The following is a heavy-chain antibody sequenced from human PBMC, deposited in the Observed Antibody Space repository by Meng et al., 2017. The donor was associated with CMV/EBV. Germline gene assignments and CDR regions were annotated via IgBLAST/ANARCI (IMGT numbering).Heavy chain of an antibody. CDR1: GGSISSSSYY. D-gene: IGHD3-10*01. Sequence: SETLSLTCTVSGGSISSSSYYWGWIRPPPGKGLEWIGSIYYSGSTYYNPSLKSRVTISVDTSKNQFSLKLSSVTAADTAVYYCARVLRGSKDAFDIWGQGTMVTVSS. V-gene: IGHV4-39*07. CDR3: ARVLRGSKDAFDI. J-gene: IGHJ3*02. CDR2: IYYSGST.